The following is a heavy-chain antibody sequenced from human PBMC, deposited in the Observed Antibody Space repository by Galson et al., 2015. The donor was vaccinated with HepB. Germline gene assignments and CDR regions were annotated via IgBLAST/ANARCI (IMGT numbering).Heavy chain of an antibody. CDR3: AKISIAVAGSGELVY. D-gene: IGHD6-19*01. V-gene: IGHV3-30*18. CDR1: GFTFSSYG. Sequence: SLRLSCAASGFTFSSYGMHWVRQAPGKGLEWVAVISYDGSNKYYADSVKGRFTISRDNSKNTLYLQMNSLRAEDTAVYYCAKISIAVAGSGELVYWGQGTLFTVSS. J-gene: IGHJ4*02. CDR2: ISYDGSNK.